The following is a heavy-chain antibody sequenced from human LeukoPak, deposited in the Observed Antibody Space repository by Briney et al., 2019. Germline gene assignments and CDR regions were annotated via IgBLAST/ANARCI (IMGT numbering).Heavy chain of an antibody. CDR3: TKDHTSSSLDY. J-gene: IGHJ4*02. D-gene: IGHD6-6*01. CDR2: ISYDGSNK. V-gene: IGHV3-30*18. CDR1: RFSSSSHG. Sequence: PGRSLRLSCAASRFSSSSHGMHWVRQAPGKGLEWVAAISYDGSNKFYADSVKGRFTISRDNSKNTLYLQMNSLRVEDTAVYYCTKDHTSSSLDYWGQGTLVTVSS.